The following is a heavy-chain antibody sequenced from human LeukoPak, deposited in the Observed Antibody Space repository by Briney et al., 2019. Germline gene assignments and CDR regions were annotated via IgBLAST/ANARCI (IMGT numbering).Heavy chain of an antibody. D-gene: IGHD3-10*01. J-gene: IGHJ3*02. CDR1: SGSISTSNYY. Sequence: SETLSLTCTVSSGSISTSNYYWVRVRQPPGKALEWIGNTCYSETSYYQPFLNSRTTISLETSRNEFSLKLNSVTAADTVVYYYAKSNGYGLVDIWGQGTMVTVSS. CDR2: TCYSETS. V-gene: IGHV4-39*07. CDR3: AKSNGYGLVDI.